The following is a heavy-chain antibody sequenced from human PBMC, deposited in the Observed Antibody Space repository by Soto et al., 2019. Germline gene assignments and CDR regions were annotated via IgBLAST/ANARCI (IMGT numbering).Heavy chain of an antibody. CDR1: GFTFSSYS. Sequence: GGSLRLSCAAPGFTFSSYSMNWVRQAPGKGLEWVSSISSSSSYIYYADSVKGRFTISRDNAKNSLYLQMNSLRAEDTAVYYCAIGSYSSSWYGSSRGDRYGMDVWGQGTTVTVSS. CDR3: AIGSYSSSWYGSSRGDRYGMDV. CDR2: ISSSSSYI. V-gene: IGHV3-21*01. D-gene: IGHD6-13*01. J-gene: IGHJ6*02.